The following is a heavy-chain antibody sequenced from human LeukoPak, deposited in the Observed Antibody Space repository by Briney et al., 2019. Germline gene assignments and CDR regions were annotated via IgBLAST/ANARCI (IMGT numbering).Heavy chain of an antibody. D-gene: IGHD6-19*01. CDR2: INPNSGGT. V-gene: IGHV1-2*02. CDR3: ARGGIAVAVFRFDP. CDR1: GYTFTGYY. J-gene: IGHJ5*02. Sequence: SVKVSCKASGYTFTGYYMHWVRQAPGQGREWMGWINPNSGGTNYAQKFQGRVTMTRDTSISTAYMELSRLRSDDTAVYYCARGGIAVAVFRFDPWGQGTLVTVSS.